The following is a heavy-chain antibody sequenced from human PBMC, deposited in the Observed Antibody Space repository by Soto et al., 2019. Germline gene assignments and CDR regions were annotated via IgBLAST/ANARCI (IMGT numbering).Heavy chain of an antibody. CDR1: AYPFPSYG. D-gene: IGHD2-15*01. J-gene: IGHJ6*03. V-gene: IGHV1-18*01. CDR3: ARAVVVSAPYYYMDV. Sequence: ASVKVSCKASAYPFPSYGVIWVRQAPGQGLEWMGWISGYNGNTDYAQKLQGRVTMTTDTSTSTAYMELRSLRSGDTAVYYCARAVVVSAPYYYMDVWGTGTTVTVSS. CDR2: ISGYNGNT.